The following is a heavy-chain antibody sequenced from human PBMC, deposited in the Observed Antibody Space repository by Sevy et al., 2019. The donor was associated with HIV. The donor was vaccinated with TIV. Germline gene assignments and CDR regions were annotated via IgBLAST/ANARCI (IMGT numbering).Heavy chain of an antibody. Sequence: GGSLRLSCAASGFTFSSYAMSWVRQAPGKGLEWVSAISGSGGSTDYADSVKGRFTISRDNSKNTLYLQMNSLRAEDTAVYYCVKDLRTMVQGVGGYWGQGTLVTVSS. V-gene: IGHV3-23*01. CDR3: VKDLRTMVQGVGGY. D-gene: IGHD3-10*01. CDR1: GFTFSSYA. CDR2: ISGSGGST. J-gene: IGHJ4*02.